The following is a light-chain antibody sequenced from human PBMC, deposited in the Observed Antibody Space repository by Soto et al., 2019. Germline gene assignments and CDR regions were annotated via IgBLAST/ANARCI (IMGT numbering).Light chain of an antibody. CDR3: QQLSNWPPT. V-gene: IGKV3-15*01. CDR1: QSVSSN. J-gene: IGKJ1*01. Sequence: EILMTQSPATLSASPWERATLSCRASQSVSSNLAWYQQKPGQAPSLLIYTVSTRPTGVPTRFSGSGSGTEFTLTINSLQPEDFAAYYCQQLSNWPPTFGQGTKVDI. CDR2: TVS.